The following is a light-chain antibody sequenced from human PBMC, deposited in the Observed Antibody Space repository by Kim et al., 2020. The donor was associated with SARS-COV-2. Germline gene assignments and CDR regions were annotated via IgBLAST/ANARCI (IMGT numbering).Light chain of an antibody. CDR3: QQYNRYPFT. Sequence: DIRLTQSPSTLSASIGDRVTITCRASRSISDWLAWYQQKPGQAPNLLMYDASSLESGVPSRFSGSGSGTEFILTISSLQTDDFATYYCQQYNRYPFTFGQGTKVDIK. V-gene: IGKV1-5*01. CDR2: DAS. CDR1: RSISDW. J-gene: IGKJ1*01.